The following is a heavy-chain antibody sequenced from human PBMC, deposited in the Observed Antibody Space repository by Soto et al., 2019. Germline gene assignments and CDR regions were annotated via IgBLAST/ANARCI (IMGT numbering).Heavy chain of an antibody. Sequence: EVQLVESGGGLVQPGGSLRLSCVDSGFTFSSYWMSWVRQAPVKGLEWVGKIKQDGSEENYVDSVTGQFTISRDNAKKTVYLQMTSLRGEDRAVYYCARIASRGLGWDDWGQGTTVVASS. V-gene: IGHV3-7*01. D-gene: IGHD3-3*02. CDR3: ARIASRGLGWDD. CDR1: GFTFSSYW. J-gene: IGHJ6*02. CDR2: IKQDGSEE.